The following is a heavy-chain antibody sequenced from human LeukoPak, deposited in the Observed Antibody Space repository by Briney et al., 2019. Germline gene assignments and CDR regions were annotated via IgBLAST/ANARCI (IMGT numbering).Heavy chain of an antibody. J-gene: IGHJ4*02. V-gene: IGHV4-4*07. CDR2: IYTSGST. Sequence: SETLCLTCTVSGGSISSYYWSWIRQPAGKGLEWIGRIYTSGSTNYNPSLKSRVTISVDKSKNQFSLKLSSVTAADTAVYYCARDSSSGWPYYFDYWGQGTLVTVSS. D-gene: IGHD6-19*01. CDR3: ARDSSSGWPYYFDY. CDR1: GGSISSYY.